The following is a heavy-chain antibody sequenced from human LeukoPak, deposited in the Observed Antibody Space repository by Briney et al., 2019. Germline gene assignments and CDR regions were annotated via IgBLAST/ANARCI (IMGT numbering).Heavy chain of an antibody. J-gene: IGHJ4*02. D-gene: IGHD3-10*01. Sequence: GGSLRLSCAASGFTFSNYWMSWIRQAPGKGLEWVSYISSSGSTIYYADSVKGRFTISRDNSKNTLYLQMNSLRAEDTAVYYCAKHLWRDLLWFGEGYYFGYWGQGTLVTVSS. CDR2: ISSSGSTI. CDR3: AKHLWRDLLWFGEGYYFGY. CDR1: GFTFSNYW. V-gene: IGHV3-23*01.